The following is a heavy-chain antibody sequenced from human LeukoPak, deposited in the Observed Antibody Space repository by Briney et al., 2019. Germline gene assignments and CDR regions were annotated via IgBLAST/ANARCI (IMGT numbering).Heavy chain of an antibody. D-gene: IGHD3-3*01. V-gene: IGHV1-69*13. CDR3: ARSLLRFLEWSYRSYYYYYMDV. Sequence: SVKVSFKASGGTFSSYAISWVRQAPGQGLEWMGGIIPIFGSTNYVQKFQGRVTHTADESTSKAYMELTSLRSDDTAVYYCARSLLRFLEWSYRSYYYYYMDVWGKGTTVTVSS. CDR1: GGTFSSYA. J-gene: IGHJ6*03. CDR2: IIPIFGST.